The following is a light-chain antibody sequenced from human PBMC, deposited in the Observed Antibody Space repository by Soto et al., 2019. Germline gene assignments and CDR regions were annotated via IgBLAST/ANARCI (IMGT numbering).Light chain of an antibody. J-gene: IGLJ1*01. CDR2: EVT. CDR1: IGDVGGYDY. Sequence: QCVLTQPASVSGSPGQSITISCTGTIGDVGGYDYVSWYQQHPGKAPKLMIYEVTKRPLGVPDRFSGSKSGNTASLTVSGLQAEDEADYYCSSYAGSDNPYVFGTGTKVTVL. CDR3: SSYAGSDNPYV. V-gene: IGLV2-8*01.